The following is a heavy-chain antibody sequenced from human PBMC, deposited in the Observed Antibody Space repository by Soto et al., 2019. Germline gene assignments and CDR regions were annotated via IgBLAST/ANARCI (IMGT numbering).Heavy chain of an antibody. CDR3: GNDRDSKRAYDYYYRDI. V-gene: IGHV3-23*01. Sequence: GGSLRLSCAASGFTFSSYAMSWVRQAPGKGLELVSAISGSGGSTYYADSVKGRFTISRDNSKNTLYLQMNSLRAEDTAVYYCGNDRDSKRAYDYYYRDIWGKETTVIVSS. J-gene: IGHJ6*03. D-gene: IGHD4-4*01. CDR2: ISGSGGST. CDR1: GFTFSSYA.